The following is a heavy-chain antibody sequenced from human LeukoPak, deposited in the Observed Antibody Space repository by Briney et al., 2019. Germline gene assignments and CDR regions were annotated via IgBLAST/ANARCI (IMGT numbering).Heavy chain of an antibody. CDR3: ARDLEAAATD. Sequence: PGGSLRLSCAASGFTFSNSWMSWVRQAPGKGLEWVSVIYSGGSTYYADSVKGRFTISRDNSKNTLYLQMNSLRAEDTAVYYCARDLEAAATDWGQGTLVTVSS. CDR1: GFTFSNSW. D-gene: IGHD6-13*01. J-gene: IGHJ4*02. V-gene: IGHV3-66*01. CDR2: IYSGGST.